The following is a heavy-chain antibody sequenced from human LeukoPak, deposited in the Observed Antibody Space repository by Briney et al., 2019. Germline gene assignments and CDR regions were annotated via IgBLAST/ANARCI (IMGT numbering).Heavy chain of an antibody. J-gene: IGHJ4*02. CDR2: ISGSGGST. V-gene: IGHV3-23*01. D-gene: IGHD3-9*01. CDR3: AKDTRGRYFDWLFDY. Sequence: PGGXXXLSCXXSXXXFSXYAXXWVRQAPGKGLEWVSAISGSGGSTYYADSVKGRFTISRDNSKNTLYLQMNSLRAEDTAVYYCAKDTRGRYFDWLFDYWGQGTLVTVSS. CDR1: XXXFSXYA.